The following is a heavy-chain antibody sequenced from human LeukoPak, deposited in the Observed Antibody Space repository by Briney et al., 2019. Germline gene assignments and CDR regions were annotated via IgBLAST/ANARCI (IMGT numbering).Heavy chain of an antibody. CDR2: MSYDGANK. CDR3: ARDIATSGPGWFDP. D-gene: IGHD6-13*01. CDR1: GFTFSNYG. Sequence: GGSLRLSCAASGFTFSNYGMHWVRQAPGKGLEWVAVMSYDGANKYYGDSVKGRFTISRDNSKNMLYLQMNSLRAEDTAVYYCARDIATSGPGWFDPWGQGTPVTVSS. V-gene: IGHV3-30*03. J-gene: IGHJ5*02.